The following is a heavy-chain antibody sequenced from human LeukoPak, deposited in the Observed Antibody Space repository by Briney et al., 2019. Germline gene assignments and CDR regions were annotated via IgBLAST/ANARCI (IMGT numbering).Heavy chain of an antibody. Sequence: ASVKVSCKASGYTFTSYGISWVRQAPGQGLEWMGWISAYNGNTNYAQKLQGRVTMTTDTSTSTAYMELRSLRSDDTAVCYCAVKGYCTNGVCPPVRSHYYGMDVWGQGTTVTVSS. CDR1: GYTFTSYG. CDR2: ISAYNGNT. V-gene: IGHV1-18*01. CDR3: AVKGYCTNGVCPPVRSHYYGMDV. D-gene: IGHD2-8*01. J-gene: IGHJ6*02.